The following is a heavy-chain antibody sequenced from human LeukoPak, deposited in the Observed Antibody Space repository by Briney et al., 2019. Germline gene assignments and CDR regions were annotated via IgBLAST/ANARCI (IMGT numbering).Heavy chain of an antibody. CDR1: GFTFSSYW. V-gene: IGHV3-74*01. CDR3: ARGASGSSGWRYWYFDL. Sequence: GGSLRLSCAASGFTFSSYWMHWVRKAPGKGLVWFSRINSDGSSTSYADSVKGRFTISRDNAKNTLYLQMNSLRAEDTAVYYCARGASGSSGWRYWYFDLWGRGTLVTVSS. J-gene: IGHJ2*01. D-gene: IGHD6-19*01. CDR2: INSDGSST.